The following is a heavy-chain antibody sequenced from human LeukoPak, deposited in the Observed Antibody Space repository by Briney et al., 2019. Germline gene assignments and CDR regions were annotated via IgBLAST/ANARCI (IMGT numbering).Heavy chain of an antibody. CDR1: GGSISSSSYY. CDR3: AGLDYANDAFDI. D-gene: IGHD4-17*01. J-gene: IGHJ3*02. V-gene: IGHV4-39*07. Sequence: PSETLSLTCTVSGGSISSSSYYWGWIRQPPGKGLEWIGSIYYSGSTYYNPSLKSRVTISVDTSKNQFSLKLSSVTAADTAVYYCAGLDYANDAFDIWGQGTMVTVSS. CDR2: IYYSGST.